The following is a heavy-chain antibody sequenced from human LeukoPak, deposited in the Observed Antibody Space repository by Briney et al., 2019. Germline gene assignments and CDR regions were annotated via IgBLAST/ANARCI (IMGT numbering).Heavy chain of an antibody. J-gene: IGHJ1*01. Sequence: ASVKVSCKASGGTFSSCAISWVRQAPGQGLEWMGRVIPIFGIASYAQKFQGRVTITADKSTSTAYMELSSLRSEDTAVYYCARDLGIAAAAYAEYFQHWGKGTLVTVSS. V-gene: IGHV1-69*04. D-gene: IGHD6-13*01. CDR1: GGTFSSCA. CDR3: ARDLGIAAAAYAEYFQH. CDR2: VIPIFGIA.